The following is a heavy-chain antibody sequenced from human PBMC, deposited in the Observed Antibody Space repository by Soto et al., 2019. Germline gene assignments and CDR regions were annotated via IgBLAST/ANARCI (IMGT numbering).Heavy chain of an antibody. Sequence: GSLRLSCAASGFTVSSKYMTWVRQAPGKELEWVSIIWSAGFTYYADSVKGRFTISRDNSKNTVYLQMNSLRVEDSAVYYCARELPPDLWGQGTLVTVSS. V-gene: IGHV3-53*01. J-gene: IGHJ5*02. CDR3: ARELPPDL. CDR1: GFTVSSKY. CDR2: IWSAGFT. D-gene: IGHD2-15*01.